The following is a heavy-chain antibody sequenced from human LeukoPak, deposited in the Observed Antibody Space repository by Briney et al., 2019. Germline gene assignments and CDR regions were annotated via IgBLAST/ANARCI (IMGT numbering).Heavy chain of an antibody. CDR3: ARDSDNWNYDV. J-gene: IGHJ4*02. CDR1: GFTFSTYA. Sequence: GRSLRLSCAASGFTFSTYAMHWVRQAPGKGLEWVAVISYDGSNKDYADSVKGRFTISRDNSKNTLYLQMNSLRAEGTAVYYCARDSDNWNYDVWGQGTLVTVSS. D-gene: IGHD1-7*01. CDR2: ISYDGSNK. V-gene: IGHV3-30*04.